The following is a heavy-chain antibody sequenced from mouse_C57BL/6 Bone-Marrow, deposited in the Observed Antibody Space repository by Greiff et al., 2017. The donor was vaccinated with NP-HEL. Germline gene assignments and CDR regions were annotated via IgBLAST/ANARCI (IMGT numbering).Heavy chain of an antibody. J-gene: IGHJ4*01. D-gene: IGHD2-4*01. CDR1: GYTFTSYW. Sequence: QVQLQQPGGELVRPGTSVKLSCKASGYTFTSYWMHWVKQRPGQGLEWIGVIDPSDSYTNYNQKFKGKATLTVDTSSSTAYMQLSSLTSEDSAVYYCARLGDYDEGDAMDYWGQGTAVTVSS. V-gene: IGHV1-59*01. CDR3: ARLGDYDEGDAMDY. CDR2: IDPSDSYT.